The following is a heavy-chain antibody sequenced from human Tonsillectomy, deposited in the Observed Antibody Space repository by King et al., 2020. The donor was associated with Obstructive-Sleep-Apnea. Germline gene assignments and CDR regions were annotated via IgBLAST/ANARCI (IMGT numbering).Heavy chain of an antibody. Sequence: VQLQESGPGLVKPSETLSLTCTVSGGSISSYYWSWIRQPPGKGLEWIGYIYYSGSTNYNPSLKSRVTISVDTSKNQFSLKLSSVTAADTAVYYCARVEEGGYDYRWFDPWGQGTLVTVSS. CDR2: IYYSGST. V-gene: IGHV4-59*01. CDR3: ARVEEGGYDYRWFDP. D-gene: IGHD5-12*01. CDR1: GGSISSYY. J-gene: IGHJ5*02.